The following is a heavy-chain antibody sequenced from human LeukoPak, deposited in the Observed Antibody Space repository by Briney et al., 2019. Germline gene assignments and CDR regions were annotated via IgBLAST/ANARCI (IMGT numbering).Heavy chain of an antibody. CDR2: IGTGGDI. CDR1: GFSFTAYS. CDR3: ARGFDS. J-gene: IGHJ4*02. V-gene: IGHV3-48*01. Sequence: GGSHRLSCVASGFSFTAYSMNWVRQAPGRGLEWISYIGTGGDIYYADSVTGRFTVSRDIAKNSLYLQMNGLRVEDTAVYYCARGFDSWGQGTLVTVS.